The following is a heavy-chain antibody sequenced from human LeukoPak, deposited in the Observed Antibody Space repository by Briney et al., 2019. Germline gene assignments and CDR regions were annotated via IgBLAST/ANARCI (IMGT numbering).Heavy chain of an antibody. J-gene: IGHJ4*02. Sequence: PGSSLRLSCVASGFTFSSFAMHWVRQAPGKGLEWVSTISGSGGSTYYADSVKGRFTISRDNSKNTLFLQMNSLRADDTAVYFCAKDQKSIAATGYDYWGQGTLVTVSS. V-gene: IGHV3-23*01. CDR1: GFTFSSFA. D-gene: IGHD6-13*01. CDR3: AKDQKSIAATGYDY. CDR2: ISGSGGST.